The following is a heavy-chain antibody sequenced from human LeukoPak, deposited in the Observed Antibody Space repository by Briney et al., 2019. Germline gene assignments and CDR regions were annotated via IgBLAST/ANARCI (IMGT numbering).Heavy chain of an antibody. CDR3: AKDLGITGTFDP. D-gene: IGHD1-20*01. CDR2: ISYDGSNK. J-gene: IGHJ5*02. V-gene: IGHV3-30*18. Sequence: GGSLRLSCAASGFTFSSYGMHWVRQAPGKGLEWVAVISYDGSNKYYADSVKGRFTISRDNSKNTLYLQMNSLRAEDTAVYYCAKDLGITGTFDPWGQGTLVTVSS. CDR1: GFTFSSYG.